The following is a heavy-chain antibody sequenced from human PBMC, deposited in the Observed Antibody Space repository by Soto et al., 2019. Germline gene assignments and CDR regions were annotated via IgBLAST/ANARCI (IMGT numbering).Heavy chain of an antibody. D-gene: IGHD2-21*01. Sequence: QVQVVQSGAEVKKPESSVKASCKPSGGTFNTYTVNWVRLAPGHGLEWMGRFIPILDMANYAQKFQDRVTITADRSTFTAYMELNSLTSDDPAVYYCAITYCRDNSCPRDFDFWGPGTRVTVSS. J-gene: IGHJ4*02. CDR1: GGTFNTYT. CDR2: FIPILDMA. V-gene: IGHV1-69*02. CDR3: AITYCRDNSCPRDFDF.